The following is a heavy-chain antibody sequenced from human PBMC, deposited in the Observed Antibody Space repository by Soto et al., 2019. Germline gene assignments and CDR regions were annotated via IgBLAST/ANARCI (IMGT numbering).Heavy chain of an antibody. CDR2: IFYSGST. D-gene: IGHD1-26*01. CDR3: ARQGGIVAPLDY. CDR1: SGSISSTIYS. V-gene: IGHV4-39*01. Sequence: SETLSLTCTVSSGSISSTIYSWDWIRQPPGKGLEWIGSIFYSGSTYYNPSLKSRVTISVDTSKNQFSLKLSSVTAADTAVYYCARQGGIVAPLDYWGQGTLVTVSS. J-gene: IGHJ4*02.